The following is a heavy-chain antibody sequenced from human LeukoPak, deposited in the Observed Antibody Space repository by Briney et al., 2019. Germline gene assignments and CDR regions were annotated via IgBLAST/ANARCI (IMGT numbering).Heavy chain of an antibody. CDR1: GGSISNY. D-gene: IGHD2-2*01. J-gene: IGHJ4*02. CDR3: ARHICSSTSCYAGSGYDSPFDY. CDR2: IYYSGST. Sequence: SETLSLTCTVSGGSISNYWSWIRQPPGKGLEWIGYIYYSGSTNYNPSLKSRVTISVDTSKNQFSLKLSSVTAADTAVYYCARHICSSTSCYAGSGYDSPFDYWGQGTLVTVSS. V-gene: IGHV4-59*08.